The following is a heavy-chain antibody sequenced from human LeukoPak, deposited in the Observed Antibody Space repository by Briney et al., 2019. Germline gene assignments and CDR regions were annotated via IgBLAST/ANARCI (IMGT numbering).Heavy chain of an antibody. CDR2: ISAYNGNT. V-gene: IGHV1-18*01. Sequence: ASVKVSCKASGGTFSSYAISWVRQAPGQGLEWMGWISAYNGNTNYAQKLQGRVTMTTDTSTSTAYMELRSLRSDDTAVYYCARDQLVWGSYRYLDAFDIWGQGTMVTVSS. J-gene: IGHJ3*02. CDR3: ARDQLVWGSYRYLDAFDI. CDR1: GGTFSSYA. D-gene: IGHD3-16*02.